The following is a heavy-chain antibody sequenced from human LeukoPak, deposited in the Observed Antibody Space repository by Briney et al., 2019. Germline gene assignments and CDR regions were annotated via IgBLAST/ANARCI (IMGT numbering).Heavy chain of an antibody. V-gene: IGHV4-59*08. CDR2: IYYSGST. CDR3: ARHRTASAFDY. CDR1: GGSISSYY. J-gene: IGHJ4*02. Sequence: SETLSLTCTVSGGSISSYYWSWIRQPPGKGLEWIGYIYYSGSTYYNPSLKSRVTISVDTSKTQFSLRLSSLTAADTAVFYCARHRTASAFDYWGQGTLVTVSS. D-gene: IGHD2-21*02.